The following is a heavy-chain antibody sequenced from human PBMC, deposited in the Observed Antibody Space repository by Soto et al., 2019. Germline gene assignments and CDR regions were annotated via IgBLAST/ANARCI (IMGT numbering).Heavy chain of an antibody. CDR3: ARELFKYCSGGSCSVGH. J-gene: IGHJ4*02. D-gene: IGHD2-15*01. Sequence: ASVKVSCKASGGTFSSYAISWVRQAPGQGLEWMGGIIPIFGTANYAQKFQGRVTITADESTSTAYMELSSLRSEDTAVYYCARELFKYCSGGSCSVGHWGQGTLVTVSS. CDR2: IIPIFGTA. V-gene: IGHV1-69*13. CDR1: GGTFSSYA.